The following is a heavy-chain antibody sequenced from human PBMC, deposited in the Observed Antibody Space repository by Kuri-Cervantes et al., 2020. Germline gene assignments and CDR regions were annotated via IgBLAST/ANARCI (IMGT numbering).Heavy chain of an antibody. CDR1: GYTFTGYY. CDR3: AREGAVAGPGFDP. J-gene: IGHJ5*02. V-gene: IGHV1-2*04. Sequence: ASVKVSCKASGYTFTGYYMHWVRQAPGQGLEWMGWINPNSGGTNYAQKFQGWVTMTRDTSISTAYMELSRLRSDHTAVYYCAREGAVAGPGFDPWGQGTLVTVSS. CDR2: INPNSGGT. D-gene: IGHD6-19*01.